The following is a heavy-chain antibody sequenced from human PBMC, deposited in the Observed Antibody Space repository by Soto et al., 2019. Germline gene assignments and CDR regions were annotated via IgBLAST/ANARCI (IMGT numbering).Heavy chain of an antibody. CDR1: GGTFSSYA. V-gene: IGHV1-69*06. J-gene: IGHJ5*02. CDR3: AYSIRRITMIVVVMETWFDP. D-gene: IGHD3-22*01. Sequence: SVKVSCKASGGTFSSYASSWVRQAPGQGLEWMGGIIPIFGTANYAQKFQGRVTITADKSTSTAYMELSSLRSEDTAVYYCAYSIRRITMIVVVMETWFDPWGQGTLVTVSS. CDR2: IIPIFGTA.